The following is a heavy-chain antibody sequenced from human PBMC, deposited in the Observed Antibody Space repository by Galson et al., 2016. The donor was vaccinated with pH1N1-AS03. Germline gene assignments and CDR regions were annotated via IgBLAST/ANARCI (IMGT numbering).Heavy chain of an antibody. CDR1: GFTFGSHG. D-gene: IGHD3-16*02. CDR2: IWHDGSEK. V-gene: IGHV3-33*01. Sequence: SLRLSCAASGFTFGSHGMHWVRQTPGKGLEWVAVIWHDGSEKYYADSVKGRFTISRDNSKNTLYLQMNSLRAEDTAVYYCARDRHYYDYIWGTYRYDWYFDLWGRGTLVTVSS. J-gene: IGHJ2*01. CDR3: ARDRHYYDYIWGTYRYDWYFDL.